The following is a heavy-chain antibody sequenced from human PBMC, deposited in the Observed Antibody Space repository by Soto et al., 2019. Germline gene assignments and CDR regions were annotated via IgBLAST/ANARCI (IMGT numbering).Heavy chain of an antibody. CDR1: GYTFTSYA. V-gene: IGHV1-3*01. J-gene: IGHJ3*02. Sequence: ASVKVSCKASGYTFTSYAMNWVRQAPGQRLEWMGWINAGNGNTKYSQKFQGRVTITRDTSASTAYMELSSLRSEDTAVYYCGGSDIVVVVADYGNAFDIWGQGTMVTVSS. D-gene: IGHD2-15*01. CDR3: GGSDIVVVVADYGNAFDI. CDR2: INAGNGNT.